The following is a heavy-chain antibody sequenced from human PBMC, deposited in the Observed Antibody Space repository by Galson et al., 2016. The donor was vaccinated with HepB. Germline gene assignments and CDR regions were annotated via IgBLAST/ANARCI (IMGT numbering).Heavy chain of an antibody. D-gene: IGHD5-12*01. CDR1: GGSINYNYW. Sequence: LVKPTQTLTLTCAVSGGSINYNYWWTWVRQPPGKGLEWIGEIHDGVGSNYNPSLRSRITMSIDKSKNQVSLRLDSVTAADSAVYFCVREYTGYVPLGYWGQGALVTVSS. J-gene: IGHJ4*02. CDR3: VREYTGYVPLGY. V-gene: IGHV4-4*01. CDR2: IHDGVGS.